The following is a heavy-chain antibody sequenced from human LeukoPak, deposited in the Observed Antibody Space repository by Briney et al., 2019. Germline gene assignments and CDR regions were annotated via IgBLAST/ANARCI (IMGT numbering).Heavy chain of an antibody. V-gene: IGHV4-34*01. Sequence: NHSESTSYNPSLKSRVTISVDTSKNQFSLKLSSVTAADTAVYYCARAGVRIILMVYAVFDYWGQGTLVTVSS. D-gene: IGHD2-8*01. CDR2: NHSEST. J-gene: IGHJ4*02. CDR3: ARAGVRIILMVYAVFDY.